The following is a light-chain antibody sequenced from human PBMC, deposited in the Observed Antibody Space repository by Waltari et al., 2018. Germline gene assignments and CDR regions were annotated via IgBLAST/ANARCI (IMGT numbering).Light chain of an antibody. CDR1: QSLLQSDGKTY. CDR2: EVA. V-gene: IGKV2D-29*01. J-gene: IGKJ2*01. CDR3: MQTNHWRS. Sequence: EIVMTQTPLSLSVTPGQAASITCKSSQSLLQSDGKTYLYWYLQRAGQSPQLLIYEVAKRFTGVSDRISGSGSGTDFTLTISRVETDDVGIYFCMQTNHWRSFGRGTKLEIK.